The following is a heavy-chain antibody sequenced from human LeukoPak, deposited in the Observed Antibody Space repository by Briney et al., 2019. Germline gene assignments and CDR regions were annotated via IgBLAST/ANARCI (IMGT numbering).Heavy chain of an antibody. CDR2: IIPILSIA. J-gene: IGHJ4*02. V-gene: IGHV1-69*04. Sequence: ASVKVSCKASGGTFSSYAISWVRQAPGQGLEWMGRIIPILSIANYAQKFQGRVTITADKSTSTAYVELSSLRSEDTAVYYCARHMTTVVNVFDYWGQGTLVTVSS. D-gene: IGHD4-17*01. CDR1: GGTFSSYA. CDR3: ARHMTTVVNVFDY.